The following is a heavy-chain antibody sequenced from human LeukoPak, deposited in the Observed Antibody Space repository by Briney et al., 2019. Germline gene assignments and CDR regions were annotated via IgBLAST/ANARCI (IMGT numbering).Heavy chain of an antibody. D-gene: IGHD1-26*01. J-gene: IGHJ4*02. CDR3: SRDLGGSYNDY. V-gene: IGHV1-46*01. Sequence: ASVKVSCKASGYTFSTYYMHWVRQAPGQGLEWVGIINPSGGTKTYAQKFQGRVTMTRDTSTSTVYMELSSLRIEDTAVYYCSRDLGGSYNDYWGQGPMVTVSS. CDR1: GYTFSTYY. CDR2: INPSGGTK.